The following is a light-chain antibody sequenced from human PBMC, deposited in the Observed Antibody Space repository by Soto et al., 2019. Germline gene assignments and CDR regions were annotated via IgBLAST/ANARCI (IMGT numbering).Light chain of an antibody. V-gene: IGKV1-5*01. Sequence: DIVLTQSPSTLSSSVGDGVTISCRASQNVSIWLAWYQQRPGKAPTFLMYDASSMATGVPSRFSGSGSGTDFTLTIRSLQPEDSATYYCQQYDSSSPTFGQGTKLEIK. CDR2: DAS. J-gene: IGKJ2*01. CDR1: QNVSIW. CDR3: QQYDSSSPT.